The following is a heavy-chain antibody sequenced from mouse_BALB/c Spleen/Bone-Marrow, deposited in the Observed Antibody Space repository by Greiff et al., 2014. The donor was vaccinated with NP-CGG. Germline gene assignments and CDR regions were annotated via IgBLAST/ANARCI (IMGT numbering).Heavy chain of an antibody. CDR3: ARRGGYPWFAY. CDR1: GYTFRNDW. Sequence: QVQLQQSGAELMRPWASVKISCKATGYTFRNDWIEWVKQRPGHGLEWIGEILPGSYSTNYNEKLKGKATFTADTSSNTAYMQLSSLTSEDSAVYYCARRGGYPWFAYWGQGTPVTVSA. J-gene: IGHJ3*01. V-gene: IGHV1-9*01. CDR2: ILPGSYST. D-gene: IGHD2-2*01.